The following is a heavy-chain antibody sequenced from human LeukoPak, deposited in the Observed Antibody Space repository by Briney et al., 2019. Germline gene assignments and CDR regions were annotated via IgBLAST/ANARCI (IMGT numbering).Heavy chain of an antibody. J-gene: IGHJ4*02. CDR2: INPNSGGT. CDR1: GYTFTGYY. V-gene: IGHV1-2*02. D-gene: IGHD5-24*01. CDR3: AITRRDGYNRFDY. Sequence: ASVKVSCKASGYTFTGYYMHWVRQAPGQGLEWVGWINPNSGGTNYAQKFQGRVTMTRDTSISTAYMELSRLRSDDTAVYYCAITRRDGYNRFDYWGQGTLVTVSS.